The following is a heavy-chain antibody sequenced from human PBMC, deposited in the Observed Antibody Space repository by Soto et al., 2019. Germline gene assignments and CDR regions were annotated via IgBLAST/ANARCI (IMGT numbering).Heavy chain of an antibody. V-gene: IGHV3-30*18. CDR2: ISYDGSNN. CDR1: GFTFSSYG. CDR3: AKDSNYQLLFVAFGMPV. D-gene: IGHD2-2*01. Sequence: QVQLVESGGGVVQPGRSLRLSCAASGFTFSSYGMHWVRQAPGKGLEWVAVISYDGSNNYYADPVKGRFTISRDNSKNTRYLHMNRLRAEDTAVYYCAKDSNYQLLFVAFGMPVWGQGTTVTVSS. J-gene: IGHJ6*02.